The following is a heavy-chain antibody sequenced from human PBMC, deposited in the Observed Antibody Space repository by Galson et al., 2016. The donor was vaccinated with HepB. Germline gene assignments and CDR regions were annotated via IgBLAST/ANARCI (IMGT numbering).Heavy chain of an antibody. CDR1: GYSFTNYD. J-gene: IGHJ3*02. D-gene: IGHD6-19*01. Sequence: SVKVSCKASGYSFTNYDINWVRQTTGQGLEWMGWMNPNNSNTGYAQKFQGRVTMTGDTSTSTAYLEVSSLTFEDTATYYCARERFTSSADAFEIWGQGTVITVS. CDR3: ARERFTSSADAFEI. V-gene: IGHV1-8*01. CDR2: MNPNNSNT.